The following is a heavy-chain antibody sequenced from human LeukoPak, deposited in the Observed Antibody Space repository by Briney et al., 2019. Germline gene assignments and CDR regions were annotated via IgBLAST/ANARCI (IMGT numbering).Heavy chain of an antibody. Sequence: GGSLRLSCAASGFTFSSYAMSWVRQGPGKGLEWVSAISGSGDSTYYAHSVKGRFTISRDNSKNTLYLQMNSLRAEDTAVYYCAKGEGSSGDGYWGQGTLVTVSS. V-gene: IGHV3-23*01. D-gene: IGHD3-10*01. CDR1: GFTFSSYA. CDR2: ISGSGDST. CDR3: AKGEGSSGDGY. J-gene: IGHJ4*02.